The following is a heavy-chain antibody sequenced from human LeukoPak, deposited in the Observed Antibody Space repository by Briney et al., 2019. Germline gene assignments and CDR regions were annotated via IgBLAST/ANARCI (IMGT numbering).Heavy chain of an antibody. J-gene: IGHJ4*02. V-gene: IGHV3-23*01. D-gene: IGHD3-10*01. CDR3: AKGASGSGTSLYYFDY. CDR2: ISNSAGST. CDR1: GFTFSSYA. Sequence: GGSLRLSCAASGFTFSSYAMSWVRQAPGKGLEWVPVISNSAGSTFYADSVKGRFTISRDNSKNTLYLQMNSLRAEDTAVYYCAKGASGSGTSLYYFDYWGQGTLVTVSS.